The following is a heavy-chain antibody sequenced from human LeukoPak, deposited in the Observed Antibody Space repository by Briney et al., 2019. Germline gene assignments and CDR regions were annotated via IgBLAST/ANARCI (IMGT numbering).Heavy chain of an antibody. Sequence: PGRSLRLSCAASGFIFSAYGMHWVRQAPDKGLEWVAFISYDGSSKYSADSVKGRFTISRDNSKNTLYLQMNSLRVEDTAVYYCAKDPRWQFSSGLYYYFDDWGPGTLVTVSS. CDR1: GFIFSAYG. D-gene: IGHD6-19*01. CDR3: AKDPRWQFSSGLYYYFDD. J-gene: IGHJ4*02. CDR2: ISYDGSSK. V-gene: IGHV3-30*18.